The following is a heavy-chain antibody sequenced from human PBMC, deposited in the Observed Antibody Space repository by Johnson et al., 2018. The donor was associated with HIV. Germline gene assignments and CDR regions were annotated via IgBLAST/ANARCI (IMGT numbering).Heavy chain of an antibody. J-gene: IGHJ3*02. D-gene: IGHD1-26*01. CDR1: GFTFSNYG. CDR3: ARVHGGATRAKGAFDI. V-gene: IGHV3-30*19. CDR2: ISYDGSNK. Sequence: QVQLVESGGGVVQPGGSLRLSCAASGFTFSNYGMHWVRQAPGKGLEWVAVISYDGSNKYYADSVKGRFTISRDNSKNTLYLQMNSLRAEDTAVYYCARVHGGATRAKGAFDIWGQGTMVTVSS.